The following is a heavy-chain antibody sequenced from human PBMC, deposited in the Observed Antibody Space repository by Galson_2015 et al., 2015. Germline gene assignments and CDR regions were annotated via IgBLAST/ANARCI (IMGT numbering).Heavy chain of an antibody. CDR2: ISSMGGST. Sequence: SLRLSCAASGFTFSTYNMHWVRQAPGKGLQHVSDISSMGGSTYYAASVKGRFTISRDNSKNTLYLQMSSLRPEDTGVYYCVKPSWHDSSHMGFDQWGQGTLVTVSS. J-gene: IGHJ4*02. D-gene: IGHD3-22*01. CDR3: VKPSWHDSSHMGFDQ. CDR1: GFTFSTYN. V-gene: IGHV3-64D*08.